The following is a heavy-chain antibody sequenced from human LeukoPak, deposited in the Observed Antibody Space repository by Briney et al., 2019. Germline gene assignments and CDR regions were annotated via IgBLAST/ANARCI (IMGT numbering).Heavy chain of an antibody. V-gene: IGHV1-8*01. D-gene: IGHD3-16*01. CDR3: ARVSQGGIDY. J-gene: IGHJ4*02. CDR1: GYTFTSYD. Sequence: ASVKVSCKASGYTFTSYDINWVRQATGQGLGWMGWMNPNSGNIGYAQKFRGRVTMTRNTSISTAYMELSSLRSEDTAVYYCARVSQGGIDYWGQGTLVTVSS. CDR2: MNPNSGNI.